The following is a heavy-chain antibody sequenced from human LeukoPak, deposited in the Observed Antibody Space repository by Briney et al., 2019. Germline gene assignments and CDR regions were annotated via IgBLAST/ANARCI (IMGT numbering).Heavy chain of an antibody. CDR1: GGSFSDYY. CDR3: ARDGYSGSDAL. CDR2: IYHSGST. D-gene: IGHD5-12*01. J-gene: IGHJ4*02. Sequence: SETLSLTCAVYGGSFSDYYWSWIRQPPAKGLEWIGYIYHSGSTNYNHSLKSRVTISVDTSQNQFYLKLSAVTAADTAVYYWARDGYSGSDALWGQGTLVTVSS. V-gene: IGHV4-59*01.